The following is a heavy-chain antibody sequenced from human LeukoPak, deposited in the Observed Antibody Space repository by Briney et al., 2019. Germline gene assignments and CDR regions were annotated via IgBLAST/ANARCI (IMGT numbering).Heavy chain of an antibody. CDR2: IYYSGST. D-gene: IGHD6-19*01. CDR1: GGSISSSSYY. CDR3: ARHALEAVAGHFDY. Sequence: SETLSLTCTVSGGSISSSSYYWGWIRQPPGKGREWIGSIYYSGSTYYNPSLKSRLTISVDTSKNQFSLKLSSVTAADTAVYYCARHALEAVAGHFDYWGQGTLVTVSS. J-gene: IGHJ4*02. V-gene: IGHV4-39*01.